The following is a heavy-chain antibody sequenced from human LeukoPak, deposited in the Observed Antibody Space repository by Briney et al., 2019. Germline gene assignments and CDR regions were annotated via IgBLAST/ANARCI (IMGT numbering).Heavy chain of an antibody. V-gene: IGHV3-48*01. CDR3: AKEIVGATRPFYFDY. CDR2: ISVSGGVR. CDR1: GYPFSSYS. D-gene: IGHD1-26*01. Sequence: PGGSLRLSCVASGYPFSSYSMNWIRQAPGKGLEWVSYISVSGGVRSYADSVKGRFTISRDDARNSLYLQMNSLRAEDTAVYYCAKEIVGATRPFYFDYWGQGTLVTVSS. J-gene: IGHJ4*02.